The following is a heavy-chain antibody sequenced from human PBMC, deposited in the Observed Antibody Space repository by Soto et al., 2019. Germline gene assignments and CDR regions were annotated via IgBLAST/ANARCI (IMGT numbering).Heavy chain of an antibody. D-gene: IGHD6-13*01. Sequence: SETLSLTCTVSGGSISRGAYYWGWIRQHPGKGLEWIGYISHRGTAYYTPFLKSRVSLSVDPSKSQFSLNVTSLTAAYTAVYYCARVSATGTRWFDPWGPGTLVTVSS. CDR2: ISHRGTA. J-gene: IGHJ5*02. V-gene: IGHV4-31*03. CDR1: GGSISRGAYY. CDR3: ARVSATGTRWFDP.